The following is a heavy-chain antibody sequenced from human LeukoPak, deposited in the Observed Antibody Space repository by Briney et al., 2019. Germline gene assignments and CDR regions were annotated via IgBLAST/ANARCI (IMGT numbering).Heavy chain of an antibody. CDR2: ITPILGIA. Sequence: SVKVSCTASGGAFSSYAISWVRQAPGQGLEWMGRITPILGIANYAQKFQGRVTITADKSTSTAYMELSSLRSEDTAVYYCARGIVVVVAATLEDYYFDYWGQGTLVTVSS. V-gene: IGHV1-69*04. D-gene: IGHD2-15*01. CDR1: GGAFSSYA. J-gene: IGHJ4*02. CDR3: ARGIVVVVAATLEDYYFDY.